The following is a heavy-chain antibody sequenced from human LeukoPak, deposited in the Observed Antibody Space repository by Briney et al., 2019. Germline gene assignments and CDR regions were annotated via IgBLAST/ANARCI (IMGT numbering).Heavy chain of an antibody. Sequence: GGSLRLSCAASGFSFSRYWMHWVRHAPGKGLVWVSHINQDGSIIEYADSVKGRFTISRDNAKNSLYLQMNSLRAEDTAIYYCTRVGYIDEGIDYWGQGTLVTVSS. CDR1: GFSFSRYW. CDR3: TRVGYIDEGIDY. CDR2: INQDGSII. D-gene: IGHD5-24*01. J-gene: IGHJ4*02. V-gene: IGHV3-74*01.